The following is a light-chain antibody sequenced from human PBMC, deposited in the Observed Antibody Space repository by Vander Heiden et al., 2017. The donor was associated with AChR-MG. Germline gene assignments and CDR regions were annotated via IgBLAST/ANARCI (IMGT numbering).Light chain of an antibody. Sequence: SVLTQPPSVSGAPGQRVTMSCTGNSSNTGAGYDVHWYQQLPGTAPRLLIYDNEIRPSGVPDRFSGSKSGTSASLVITGLQAEDEAVYHCQSYDNGLERWVCGGGTQLTVL. V-gene: IGLV1-40*01. CDR3: QSYDNGLERWV. J-gene: IGLJ3*02. CDR2: DNE. CDR1: SSNTGAGYD.